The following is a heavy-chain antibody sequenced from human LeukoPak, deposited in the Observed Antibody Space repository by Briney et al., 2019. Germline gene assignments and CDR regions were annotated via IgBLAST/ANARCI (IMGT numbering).Heavy chain of an antibody. CDR2: ISYDASHK. D-gene: IGHD4-23*01. CDR3: ARARSVGPPTGFDQ. V-gene: IGHV3-30*04. Sequence: GRSLRLSCAASGFTFSSFAMHWVRQAPGKGLEWVAGISYDASHKFYADSVQGRFTISRDTSKNTPSLQMDTLRPEDTAVYYCARARSVGPPTGFDQWGEGNPVTV. J-gene: IGHJ4*02. CDR1: GFTFSSFA.